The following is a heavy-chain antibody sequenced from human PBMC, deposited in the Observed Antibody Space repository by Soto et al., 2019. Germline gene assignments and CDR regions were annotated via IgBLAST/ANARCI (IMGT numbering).Heavy chain of an antibody. V-gene: IGHV3-30*18. D-gene: IGHD3-16*01. J-gene: IGHJ4*02. CDR2: ISYDGSNK. Sequence: VGSLRLSCAASGFTFSSYGMHWVRQAPGKGLEWVAVISYDGSNKYYADSVKGRFTISRDNSKNTLYLQMNSLRAEDTAVYYCAKDGGGHPDYWGQGTLVTAPQ. CDR3: AKDGGGHPDY. CDR1: GFTFSSYG.